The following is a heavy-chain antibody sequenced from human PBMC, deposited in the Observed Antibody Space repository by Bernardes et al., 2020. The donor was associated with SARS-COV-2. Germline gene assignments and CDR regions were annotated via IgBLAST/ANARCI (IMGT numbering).Heavy chain of an antibody. CDR2: ISASGGNT. CDR3: AKDLPDDSSRFNGMDV. V-gene: IGHV3-23*01. D-gene: IGHD4-4*01. J-gene: IGHJ6*02. CDR1: GFTLSSFA. Sequence: GGSLRLSCEASGFTLSSFAMSWVRQAPGKGLEWVSAISASGGNTYYADSVKGHFTISRDNSRDTLFLQMNSLRVEDTAVYYCAKDLPDDSSRFNGMDVWGQGTTVTVSS.